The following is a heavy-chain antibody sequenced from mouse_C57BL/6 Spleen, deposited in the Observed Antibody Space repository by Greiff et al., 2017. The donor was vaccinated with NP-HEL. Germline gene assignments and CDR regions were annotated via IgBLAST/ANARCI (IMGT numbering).Heavy chain of an antibody. J-gene: IGHJ4*01. V-gene: IGHV3-6*01. D-gene: IGHD4-1*01. CDR1: GYSITSGYY. Sequence: EVKLQESGPGLVKPSQSLSLTCSVTGYSITSGYYWNWIRQFPGNKLEWMGYISYNGSNNYNPSLKNRISITRDTSKNQFFLKLNSVTTEDTATYYCARDGNWDGAMDYWGQGTSVTVSS. CDR3: ARDGNWDGAMDY. CDR2: ISYNGSN.